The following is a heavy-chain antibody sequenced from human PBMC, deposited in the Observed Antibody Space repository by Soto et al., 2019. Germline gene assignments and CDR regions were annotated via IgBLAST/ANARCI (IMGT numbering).Heavy chain of an antibody. V-gene: IGHV3-23*01. CDR3: AKVWYDYIWGSYPCDP. J-gene: IGHJ5*02. D-gene: IGHD3-16*02. Sequence: EVQLLESGGGLVQPGGSLRLSCAASGFTFSSYAMSWVRQAPGKGLEWVSAMSGSGGSTYYADSVKGRFTIARDNSKNTLYLQMNSLRAEDTAVYYCAKVWYDYIWGSYPCDPWGQGPLVTVSS. CDR2: MSGSGGST. CDR1: GFTFSSYA.